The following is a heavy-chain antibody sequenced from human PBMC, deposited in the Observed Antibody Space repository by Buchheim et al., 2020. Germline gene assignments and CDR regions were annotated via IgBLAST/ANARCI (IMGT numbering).Heavy chain of an antibody. CDR3: ARRTAKYSSSLEGMDV. CDR2: SDPSDSYT. CDR1: GYSFTRYW. Sequence: EVQLVQSGAEVKKPGGSLWISCKGSGYSFTRYWISWVRQMPGKGLERMGRSDPSDSYTNYSPSFQGHVTISADKSLRIAYPQWSSLTASDTAMYYCARRTAKYSSSLEGMDVWGQGTT. V-gene: IGHV5-10-1*01. J-gene: IGHJ6*02. D-gene: IGHD6-13*01.